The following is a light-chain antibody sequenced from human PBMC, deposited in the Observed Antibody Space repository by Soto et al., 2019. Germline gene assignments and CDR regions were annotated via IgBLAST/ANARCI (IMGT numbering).Light chain of an antibody. CDR3: QQYGSSPWT. J-gene: IGKJ1*01. Sequence: EIVLTQSPGTLSLSPGERATLSCRASQSVISSYSAGYQQKPGQAPRLLIYGASSRANDTPDRFNGSGSGTDVTLTNNRLEPEDSAVYYCQQYGSSPWTFGQGTKVEVK. CDR2: GAS. CDR1: QSVISSY. V-gene: IGKV3-20*01.